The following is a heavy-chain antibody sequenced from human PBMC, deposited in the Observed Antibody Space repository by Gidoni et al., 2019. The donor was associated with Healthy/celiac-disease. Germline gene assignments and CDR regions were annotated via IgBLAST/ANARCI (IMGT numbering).Heavy chain of an antibody. J-gene: IGHJ3*02. Sequence: QVQLQESGPGLVKPSQTLSLTCTVSGGSISSGAYYWSWIRQPPGKGLEWIGYIYYSGSTYYNPSLKSRVTISVDTSKNQFSLKLSSVTAADTAVYYCARESRITMIVVVISSSGAFDIWGQGTMVTVSS. CDR2: IYYSGST. V-gene: IGHV4-30-4*01. CDR3: ARESRITMIVVVISSSGAFDI. CDR1: GGSISSGAYY. D-gene: IGHD3-22*01.